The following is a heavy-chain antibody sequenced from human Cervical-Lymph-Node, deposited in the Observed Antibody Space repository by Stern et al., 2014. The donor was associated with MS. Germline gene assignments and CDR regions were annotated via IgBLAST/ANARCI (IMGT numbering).Heavy chain of an antibody. CDR3: ATNLYYYDSSGYN. J-gene: IGHJ4*02. V-gene: IGHV1-24*01. D-gene: IGHD3-22*01. Sequence: QVQLVQSGAEVKKPGASVKVSCKVSGYTLTELSMHWVRQAPGKGLEWMGGFDPEDGETIYAQKFQGRVTITEDTSTDTAYMELSSLRSEDTAVYYCATNLYYYDSSGYNWGQGTLVTVSS. CDR2: FDPEDGET. CDR1: GYTLTELS.